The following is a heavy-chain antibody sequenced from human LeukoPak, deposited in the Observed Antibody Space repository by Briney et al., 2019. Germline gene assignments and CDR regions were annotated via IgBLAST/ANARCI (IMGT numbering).Heavy chain of an antibody. V-gene: IGHV4-59*11. CDR1: GGSITSHY. CDR2: IYYSGST. J-gene: IGHJ3*02. D-gene: IGHD2-2*01. Sequence: SETLSLTCTVSGGSITSHYWSWIRQPPGKGMECIANIYYSGSTNSNPSLKSRVTISVDTSKSQFSLKLRSVTAADTAVYYCAREGAYTLPTDSFDIWGQGTLVTVSS. CDR3: AREGAYTLPTDSFDI.